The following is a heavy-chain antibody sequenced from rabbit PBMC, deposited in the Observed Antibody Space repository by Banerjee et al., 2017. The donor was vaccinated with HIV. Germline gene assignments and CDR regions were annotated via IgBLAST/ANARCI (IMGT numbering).Heavy chain of an antibody. CDR3: ARDLDGVYGSNFNL. D-gene: IGHD6-1*01. J-gene: IGHJ4*01. CDR1: GFSFSNKYV. Sequence: QEQLEESGGDLVKPEGSLTLTCTASGFSFSNKYVMCWVRQAPGKGLEWIACINTSSGTTVSASWATGRITISKTSSTTVTMQMASVTAADSAAYFCARDLDGVYGSNFNLGGPGTLVTV. V-gene: IGHV1S45*01. CDR2: INTSSGTT.